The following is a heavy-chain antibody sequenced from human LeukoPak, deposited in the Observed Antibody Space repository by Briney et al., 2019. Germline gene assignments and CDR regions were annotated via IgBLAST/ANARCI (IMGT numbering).Heavy chain of an antibody. J-gene: IGHJ3*02. Sequence: TGGSLTHSCAASGFTFDDYGMMWVPPATGKGLEGFSGINWNGGSTGDADPVKGRFTISRDNAKNSLYLQMNSLRAEDTALYYCASLVVPAAHDAFDICGEGAMVTVSS. CDR3: ASLVVPAAHDAFDI. CDR2: INWNGGST. V-gene: IGHV3-20*04. CDR1: GFTFDDYG. D-gene: IGHD2-2*01.